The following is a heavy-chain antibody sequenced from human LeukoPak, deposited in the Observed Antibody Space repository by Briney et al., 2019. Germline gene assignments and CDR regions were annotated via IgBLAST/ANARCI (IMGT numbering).Heavy chain of an antibody. J-gene: IGHJ4*02. CDR3: ARQSQRELRGGDY. CDR1: GYSFTSYW. CDR2: IYPGDSDT. Sequence: GESLKISCEGSGYSFTSYWIGWVRQMPGKGLEWMGIIYPGDSDTRYSPSFQGQVTISADKSISTAYLQWSSLKASDTAMYYCARQSQRELRGGDYWGQGTLVTVSS. V-gene: IGHV5-51*01. D-gene: IGHD1-26*01.